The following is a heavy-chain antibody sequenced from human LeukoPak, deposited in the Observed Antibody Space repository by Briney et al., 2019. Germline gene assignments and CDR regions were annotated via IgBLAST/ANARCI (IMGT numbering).Heavy chain of an antibody. J-gene: IGHJ6*02. V-gene: IGHV1-18*01. Sequence: GASVKVSCTTSGYTFISYGISWVRQAPGQGLEWMGWISAYNGNTNYAQNLQGRLTMTTDTSTSTAYMELRSLISDDTAVYYCARDGNYGVVVPAATDYGMDVWGQGTTVTVSS. CDR1: GYTFISYG. CDR3: ARDGNYGVVVPAATDYGMDV. CDR2: ISAYNGNT. D-gene: IGHD2-2*01.